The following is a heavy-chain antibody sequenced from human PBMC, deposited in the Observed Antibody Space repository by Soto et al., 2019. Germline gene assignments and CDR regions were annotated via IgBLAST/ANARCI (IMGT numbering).Heavy chain of an antibody. Sequence: SETLSLTCTVSGDSIGTGGYYWDWIRQHPGKGPEWIGYIHYSGSTCYNPSLKSRLTISLDTSKNQFSLHLSSVTAADTAVYYCATNHDDISGRTPLLFDSWGQGTLVTVSS. D-gene: IGHD3-22*01. CDR3: ATNHDDISGRTPLLFDS. J-gene: IGHJ4*02. CDR2: IHYSGST. CDR1: GDSIGTGGYY. V-gene: IGHV4-31*03.